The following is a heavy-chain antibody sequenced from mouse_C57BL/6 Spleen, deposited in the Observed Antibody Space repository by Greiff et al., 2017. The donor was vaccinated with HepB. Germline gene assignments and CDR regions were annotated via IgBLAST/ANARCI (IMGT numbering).Heavy chain of an antibody. V-gene: IGHV1-42*01. J-gene: IGHJ4*01. D-gene: IGHD2-1*01. CDR1: GYSFTGYY. Sequence: VQLQQSGPELVKPGASVKISCKASGYSFTGYYMNWVKQSPEKSLGWIGEINPSTGGTTYNQKFKAKATLTVDKSSSTAYMQLKSLTSEDSAVYYCARGGVYYGNYYAMDYWGQGTSVTVSS. CDR3: ARGGVYYGNYYAMDY. CDR2: INPSTGGT.